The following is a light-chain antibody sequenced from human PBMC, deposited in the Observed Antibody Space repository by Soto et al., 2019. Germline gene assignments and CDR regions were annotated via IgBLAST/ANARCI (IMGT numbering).Light chain of an antibody. V-gene: IGLV2-14*01. Sequence: QSALTQPASVSGSPGQSITISCTGTSGNIGNFNFVSWYQQYPGKAPRLMIYEVSKRPSGVSDRFSGSKSGNTASLTISGLQTEDEADYYCSSYETTSNRVFGTGTKVTVL. CDR1: SGNIGNFNF. CDR3: SSYETTSNRV. J-gene: IGLJ1*01. CDR2: EVS.